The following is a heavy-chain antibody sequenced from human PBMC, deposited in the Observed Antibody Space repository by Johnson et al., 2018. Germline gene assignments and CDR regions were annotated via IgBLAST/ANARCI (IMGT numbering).Heavy chain of an antibody. D-gene: IGHD1-26*01. Sequence: QVELVESGGGVVQPGRSLRLSCAASGFTFSSYGMHWVRQAPGKGQEWVAVISYDGRNKYYADYVKGRFTISRDNSKNTLHLKMNSPRAEDTAVDYCAKASSGSYDHYSQMDGWGKGTAVTVSS. CDR2: ISYDGRNK. V-gene: IGHV3-30*18. CDR3: AKASSGSYDHYSQMDG. J-gene: IGHJ6*03. CDR1: GFTFSSYG.